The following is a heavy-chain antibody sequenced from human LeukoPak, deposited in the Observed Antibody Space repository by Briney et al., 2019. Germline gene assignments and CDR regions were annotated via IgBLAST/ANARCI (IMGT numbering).Heavy chain of an antibody. Sequence: SETQSLTCTVSGGSISSYYWGWIRQPPGKGLEWIGSIYYSGSTYYNPSLKSRVTISVDTSKNQFSLKLSSVTAADTAVYYCARVEATTRRYGFDYWGQGTLVTVSS. D-gene: IGHD5-24*01. J-gene: IGHJ4*01. V-gene: IGHV4-39*07. CDR3: ARVEATTRRYGFDY. CDR1: GGSISSYY. CDR2: IYYSGST.